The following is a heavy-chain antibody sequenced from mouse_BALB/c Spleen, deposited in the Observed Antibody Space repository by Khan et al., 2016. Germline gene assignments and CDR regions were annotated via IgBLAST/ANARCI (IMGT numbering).Heavy chain of an antibody. CDR2: INPDSSTI. CDR3: ARLHYYRCVAY. V-gene: IGHV4-1*02. D-gene: IGHD1-2*01. CDR1: GFDFSRYW. Sequence: EVKLLESGGGLVQPGGSLKLSCAASGFDFSRYWMSWVRQAPGKGLEWIGEINPDSSTINYTQSLKDKFILSRDNAKNTLYMQMSKVRSEDTALYYCARLHYYRCVAYWGQGTTLTVSS. J-gene: IGHJ2*01.